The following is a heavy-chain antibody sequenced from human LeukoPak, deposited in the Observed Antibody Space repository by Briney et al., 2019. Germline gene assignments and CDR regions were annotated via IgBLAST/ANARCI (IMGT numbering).Heavy chain of an antibody. J-gene: IGHJ4*02. D-gene: IGHD3-22*01. V-gene: IGHV3-48*01. CDR1: GFTFSSYD. CDR3: ARDPIGPNYFDY. CDR2: ISSSSTI. Sequence: GGSLRLSCAASGFTFSSYDMNWVRRAPGKGLEWVSYISSSSTIYYADSVKGRFTISRDNAKNSLYLQMNSLRAEDTAVYYCARDPIGPNYFDYWGQGTLVTVSS.